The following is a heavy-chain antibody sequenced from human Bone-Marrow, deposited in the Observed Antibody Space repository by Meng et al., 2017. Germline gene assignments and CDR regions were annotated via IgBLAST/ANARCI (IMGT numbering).Heavy chain of an antibody. CDR3: ARGPTTMAHDFDY. CDR2: INHSGST. CDR1: GESFSADY. Sequence: QVLLTECGEELLKCPGALSLTCVCSGESFSADYRSWSRQPPGKGLEWIWEINHSGSTNYNPSLESRATISVATSQNNLSLKLSSVPAADSAVYYCARGPTTMAHDFDYWGQGTLVTVSS. J-gene: IGHJ4*02. V-gene: IGHV4-34*01. D-gene: IGHD4-11*01.